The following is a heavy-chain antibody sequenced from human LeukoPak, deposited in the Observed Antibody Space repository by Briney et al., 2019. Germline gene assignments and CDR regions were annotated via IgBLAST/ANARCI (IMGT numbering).Heavy chain of an antibody. Sequence: ASVKVSCKASGYTFTSYYMHWVRQAPGQGLEWMGIINPSGGSTSYAQKFQGRVTMTRDTSTSTVYIELSSLRSEDTVVYYCARGEGPMITFGGVDYDSSGYYHASPFDYWGQGTLVTVSS. CDR3: ARGEGPMITFGGVDYDSSGYYHASPFDY. J-gene: IGHJ4*02. D-gene: IGHD3-22*01. V-gene: IGHV1-46*01. CDR1: GYTFTSYY. CDR2: INPSGGST.